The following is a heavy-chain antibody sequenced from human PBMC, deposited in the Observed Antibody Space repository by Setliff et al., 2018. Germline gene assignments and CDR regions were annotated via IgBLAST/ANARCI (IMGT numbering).Heavy chain of an antibody. CDR1: GFTFSSYA. CDR3: ASFYCSGGRCYSGPLGY. V-gene: IGHV3-64*02. CDR2: ITANGGST. D-gene: IGHD2-15*01. Sequence: GVLRLSCAASGFTFSSYAMYWVRQAPRKGLQYVSAITANGGSTYYADSVKGRFTISRDNSKNTLYLQMGSLRAEDMAVYYCASFYCSGGRCYSGPLGYWGQGTLVTVSS. J-gene: IGHJ4*02.